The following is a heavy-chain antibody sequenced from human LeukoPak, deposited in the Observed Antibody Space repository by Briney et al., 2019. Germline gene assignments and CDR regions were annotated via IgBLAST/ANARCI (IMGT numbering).Heavy chain of an antibody. V-gene: IGHV3-66*01. CDR3: AKGGSPDE. J-gene: IGHJ4*02. Sequence: GGSLRLSCAASGFTFSTHWMTWVRQAPGRGLEWVSIIYNSGITYYGDSVKGRFTISRDISRNTVYLQMNNLRVDDTAVYYCAKGGSPDEWGQGTLVTVSS. CDR1: GFTFSTHW. D-gene: IGHD6-13*01. CDR2: IYNSGIT.